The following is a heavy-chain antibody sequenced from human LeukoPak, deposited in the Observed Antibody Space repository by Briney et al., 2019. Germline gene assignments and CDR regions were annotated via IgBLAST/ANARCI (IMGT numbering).Heavy chain of an antibody. CDR1: GASITSGNW. Sequence: PSGTLSLTCAVSGASITSGNWWTWVRQPPGKGLEWIGEIYHSGSTHYNPSLKSRVTLSVDKSNNQFSLTLTSVTAADTAFYYCARSAKAAGADWFDPWGQGTLVTVSS. V-gene: IGHV4-4*02. CDR2: IYHSGST. D-gene: IGHD6-13*01. CDR3: ARSAKAAGADWFDP. J-gene: IGHJ5*02.